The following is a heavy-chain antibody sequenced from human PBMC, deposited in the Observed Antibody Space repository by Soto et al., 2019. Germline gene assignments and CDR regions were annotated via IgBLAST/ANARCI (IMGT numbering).Heavy chain of an antibody. Sequence: SGPTLVNPTQTLTLTCTFSGFSLSTSGVGVGWIRQPPGKALEWLALIYWNDDKRYSPSLKSRLTITKDTSKNQVVLTMTNMDPVDTATYYCAHIRSGRSYGIKKGLDCWGPRTTATVSP. CDR2: IYWNDDK. D-gene: IGHD5-18*01. CDR3: AHIRSGRSYGIKKGLDC. CDR1: GFSLSTSGVG. V-gene: IGHV2-5*01. J-gene: IGHJ4*02.